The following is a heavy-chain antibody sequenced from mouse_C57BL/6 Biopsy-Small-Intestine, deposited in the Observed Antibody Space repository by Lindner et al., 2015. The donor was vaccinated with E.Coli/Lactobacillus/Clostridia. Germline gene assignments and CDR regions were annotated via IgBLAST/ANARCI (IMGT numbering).Heavy chain of an antibody. Sequence: SVKVSCKASGGTFSSYATSWVRQAPGQGLEWMGGIIPIFGTANYAQKFQGRVTITADESTSTAYMELSSLRSEDTAVYYCARDRAGRDGYNFGYWGQGTLVTVSS. CDR3: ARDRAGRDGYNFGY. CDR2: IIPIFGTA. D-gene: IGHD2-3*01. J-gene: IGHJ4*01. CDR1: GGTFSSYA. V-gene: IGHV1-81*01.